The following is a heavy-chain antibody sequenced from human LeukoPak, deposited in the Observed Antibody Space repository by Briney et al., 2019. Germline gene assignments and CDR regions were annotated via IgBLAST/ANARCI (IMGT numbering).Heavy chain of an antibody. CDR3: ASTRPSSWYLGAFDT. CDR2: IYYSGST. V-gene: IGHV4-31*03. J-gene: IGHJ3*02. CDR1: GGSISSGGYY. Sequence: SQTLSLTCTVSGGSISSGGYYWSWIRQHPGKGLEWIGYIYYSGSTYYNPSLKSRVTISVDTSKNQFSLKLSSVTAADTAVYYCASTRPSSWYLGAFDTWGQGTMVTVSS. D-gene: IGHD6-13*01.